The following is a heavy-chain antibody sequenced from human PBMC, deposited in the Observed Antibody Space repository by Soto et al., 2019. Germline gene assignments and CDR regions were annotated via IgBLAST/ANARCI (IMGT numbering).Heavy chain of an antibody. CDR3: AVVDSTGNWFDP. V-gene: IGHV4-39*01. D-gene: IGHD6-25*01. CDR2: MYYSGTT. Sequence: PSETLSLTCTVSGGSISSSDFYWGWLRQTPGKGLEFIGSMYYSGTTYYNPSLKSRVAISVDTSKNQFTLKLISVTAADTAVYYCAVVDSTGNWFDPWAREPWSPSPQ. CDR1: GGSISSSDFY. J-gene: IGHJ5*02.